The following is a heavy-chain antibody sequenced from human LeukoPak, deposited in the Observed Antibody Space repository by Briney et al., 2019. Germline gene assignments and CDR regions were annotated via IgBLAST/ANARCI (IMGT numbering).Heavy chain of an antibody. Sequence: PSETLSLTCTVSGDSISTSNSYWGWIRQPPGKGLEWIGSIYYSGSTYYNPSLKSRVTISVDTSKNQFSLKLSSVTAADTAVYYCAREVTIESATDYWGQGTLVTVSS. CDR3: AREVTIESATDY. CDR2: IYYSGST. D-gene: IGHD3-3*01. CDR1: GDSISTSNSY. V-gene: IGHV4-39*07. J-gene: IGHJ4*02.